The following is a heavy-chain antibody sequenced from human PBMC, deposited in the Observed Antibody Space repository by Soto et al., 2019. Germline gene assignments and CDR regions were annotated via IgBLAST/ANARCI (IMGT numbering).Heavy chain of an antibody. V-gene: IGHV4-34*01. Sequence: QVQLQQWGAGLLKPSETLSLTCAVYGGSFRGYYWSWIRQPPGKGLEWIGEINHSGSTNYNPSLKIRVTISVDTSKNQFSLKLSAVTAADTAVYYCASDTFDYWGQGTLVTVSS. CDR1: GGSFRGYY. J-gene: IGHJ4*02. CDR3: ASDTFDY. CDR2: INHSGST.